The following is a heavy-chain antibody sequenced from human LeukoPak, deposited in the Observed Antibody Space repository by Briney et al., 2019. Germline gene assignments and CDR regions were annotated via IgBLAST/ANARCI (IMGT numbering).Heavy chain of an antibody. Sequence: ASVKVSCKASGYTFNNYGISWVRQAPGQGLEWMGWINTNTGNPTYAQGFTGRFVFSLDTSVSTAYLQISSLKAEDTAVYYCASNYGDYVGELDYWGQGTLVTVSS. D-gene: IGHD4-17*01. J-gene: IGHJ4*02. CDR1: GYTFNNYG. CDR2: INTNTGNP. CDR3: ASNYGDYVGELDY. V-gene: IGHV7-4-1*02.